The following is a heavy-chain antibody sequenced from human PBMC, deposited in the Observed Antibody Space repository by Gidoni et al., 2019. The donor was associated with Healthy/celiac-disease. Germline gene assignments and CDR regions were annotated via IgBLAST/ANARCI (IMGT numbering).Heavy chain of an antibody. V-gene: IGHV3-21*01. CDR3: VGIVVVTADGSSTSNY. D-gene: IGHD2-21*02. J-gene: IGHJ4*02. CDR1: GFPFRSYS. CDR2: ISSSSSYI. Sequence: EVQLVESGGGLVKPGGSLRLSCAASGFPFRSYSMNWGRQAPGKGLEWVSSISSSSSYIYYADSVKGRFTISRDDAKNSLYLQMNSLRAEDTAVYYCVGIVVVTADGSSTSNYWGQGTLVTVSS.